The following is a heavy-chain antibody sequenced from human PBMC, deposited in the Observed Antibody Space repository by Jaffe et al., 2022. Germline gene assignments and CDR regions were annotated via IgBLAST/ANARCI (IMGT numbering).Heavy chain of an antibody. J-gene: IGHJ5*02. CDR2: IYTSGST. V-gene: IGHV4-61*02. CDR3: ARGSGYSSGWWWDPQGGSSLAGLNWFDP. Sequence: QVQLQESGPGLVKPSQTLSLTCTVSGGSISSGSYYWSWIRQPAGKGLEWIGRIYTSGSTNYNPSLKSRVTISVDTSKNQFSLKLSSVTAADTAVYYCARGSGYSSGWWWDPQGGSSLAGLNWFDPWGQGTLVTVSS. D-gene: IGHD6-19*01. CDR1: GGSISSGSYY.